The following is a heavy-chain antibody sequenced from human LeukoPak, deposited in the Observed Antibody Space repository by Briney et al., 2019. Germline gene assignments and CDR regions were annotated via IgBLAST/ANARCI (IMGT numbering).Heavy chain of an antibody. CDR3: ARRNYYDSSAHVFDI. CDR2: IFYTGST. Sequence: SETLSLTCTVSGDSISSNHYYWGWIRQPPGKGLEWIGTIFYTGSTNYNPSLKSRVTISVDTSNNQFSLKLSSVTAADTAVYYCARRNYYDSSAHVFDIWGQGTMVTVSS. V-gene: IGHV4-39*01. CDR1: GDSISSNHYY. D-gene: IGHD3-22*01. J-gene: IGHJ3*02.